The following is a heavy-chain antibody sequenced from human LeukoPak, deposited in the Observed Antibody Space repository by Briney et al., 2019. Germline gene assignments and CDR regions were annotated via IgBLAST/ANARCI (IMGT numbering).Heavy chain of an antibody. CDR1: GFSVSNTY. D-gene: IGHD6-19*01. J-gene: IGHJ4*02. V-gene: IGHV3-53*01. CDR3: ARDSSGPAF. CDR2: IYSSGGT. Sequence: GGSLRLSCAASGFSVSNTYMSWVRQAPGKGLEWGSVIYSSGGTFYSDSVKGRFTISRDSSKNTLYLQMNSLRVDDTAVYYCARDSSGPAFWGQGTLVTVSS.